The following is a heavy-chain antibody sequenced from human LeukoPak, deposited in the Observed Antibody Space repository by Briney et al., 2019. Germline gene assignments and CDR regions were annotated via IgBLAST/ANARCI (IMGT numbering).Heavy chain of an antibody. Sequence: IPIFGTANYAQKFQGRVTITADESTSTAYMELSSLRSEDTAVYYCARAVYYYDSSGYCYFDYWGQGTLVTVSS. CDR3: ARAVYYYDSSGYCYFDY. CDR2: IPIFGTA. D-gene: IGHD3-22*01. V-gene: IGHV1-69*01. J-gene: IGHJ4*02.